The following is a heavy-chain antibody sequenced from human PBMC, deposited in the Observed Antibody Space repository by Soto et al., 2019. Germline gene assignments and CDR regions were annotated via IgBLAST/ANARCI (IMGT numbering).Heavy chain of an antibody. D-gene: IGHD3-22*01. CDR3: TRGGYQTEVAFDS. V-gene: IGHV1-3*01. J-gene: IGHJ3*02. Sequence: QVQLVQSGAEVKKPGASVKVSCKASGYTFTIYAMHWLRQAPGQRLEWMGWINAGNGNTKYSQKFQGRVTITRDTSVSTAYMEQNSLCLEDTAVYYCTRGGYQTEVAFDSWGQGTMVTVSS. CDR1: GYTFTIYA. CDR2: INAGNGNT.